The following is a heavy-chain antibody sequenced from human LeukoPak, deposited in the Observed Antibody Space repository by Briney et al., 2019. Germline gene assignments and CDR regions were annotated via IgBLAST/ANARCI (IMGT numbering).Heavy chain of an antibody. J-gene: IGHJ6*04. V-gene: IGHV3-30*04. D-gene: IGHD2-2*01. CDR2: ISYDGSNK. CDR3: AREPAPIVVVPAASRYYYYCYGMDV. Sequence: GRSLRLSCAASGFTFSSYAMHWVRQAPGKGLEWVAVISYDGSNKYYADSVKGRFTISRDNSKNTLYLQMNSLRAEDTAVYYCAREPAPIVVVPAASRYYYYCYGMDVWGKGTTVTVSS. CDR1: GFTFSSYA.